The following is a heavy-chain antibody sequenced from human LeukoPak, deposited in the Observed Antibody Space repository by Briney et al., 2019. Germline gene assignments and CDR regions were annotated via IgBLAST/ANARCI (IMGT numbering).Heavy chain of an antibody. Sequence: GGSLRLSCAASGFTFTNAWMNWVRQAPGKGLEWVSAISGSGGSTYYADSVKGRFTISRDNSKNTLYLQMNSLRAEDTAVYYCAKERYYYDSSGYYDYWGQGTLVTVSS. V-gene: IGHV3-23*01. J-gene: IGHJ4*02. CDR2: ISGSGGST. D-gene: IGHD3-22*01. CDR1: GFTFTNAW. CDR3: AKERYYYDSSGYYDY.